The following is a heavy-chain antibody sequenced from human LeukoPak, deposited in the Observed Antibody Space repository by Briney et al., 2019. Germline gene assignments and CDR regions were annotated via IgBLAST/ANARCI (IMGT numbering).Heavy chain of an antibody. J-gene: IGHJ5*02. V-gene: IGHV3-23*01. CDR2: ISNNGGYT. CDR3: ARELSRSSGNWFDP. Sequence: PGGSLRLSCAASGFTFSSSAMSWVRQAPGKGLEWVSAISNNGGYTYYADSVQGRFTISRDNSKSTLCLQMNSLRAEDTAVYYCARELSRSSGNWFDPWGQGTLVTVSS. CDR1: GFTFSSSA. D-gene: IGHD6-13*01.